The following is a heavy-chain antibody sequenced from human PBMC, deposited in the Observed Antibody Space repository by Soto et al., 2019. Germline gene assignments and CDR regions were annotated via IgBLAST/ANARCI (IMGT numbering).Heavy chain of an antibody. CDR3: ARVFDDPMGNDY. CDR1: GGSLRSYY. V-gene: IGHV4-59*01. D-gene: IGHD7-27*01. CDR2: IYYSGST. Sequence: PSETLSLTCAVSGGSLRSYYWSLIRQPPGKGLEWIGYIYYSGSTNYNPSLKSRVTISVDTSKNQFSLKLSSVTAADTAVYYCARVFDDPMGNDYWGHGTLVTVSS. J-gene: IGHJ4*01.